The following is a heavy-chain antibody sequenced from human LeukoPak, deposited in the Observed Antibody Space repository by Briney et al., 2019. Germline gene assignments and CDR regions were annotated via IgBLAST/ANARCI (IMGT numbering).Heavy chain of an antibody. Sequence: ASVKVSCKASGYTFTSHYMHWVRQAPGQGLEWMGIINPSGGSTSYAQKFQGRVTMTRDTSTSTVYMELSSLGSEDTAVYYCARDTYYYDSIPNAFDIWGQGTMVTVSS. D-gene: IGHD3-22*01. J-gene: IGHJ3*02. CDR3: ARDTYYYDSIPNAFDI. CDR2: INPSGGST. V-gene: IGHV1-46*01. CDR1: GYTFTSHY.